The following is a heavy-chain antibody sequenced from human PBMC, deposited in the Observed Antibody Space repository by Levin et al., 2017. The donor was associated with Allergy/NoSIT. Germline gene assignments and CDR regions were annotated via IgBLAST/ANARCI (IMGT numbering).Heavy chain of an antibody. Sequence: KVSCKGSGYTFTSAWIGWVRQMPGKGLEWVGIIYPGDSDTRYSPSFQGQVTISADKSITTAYLQWSSLKASDTAIYYCARSSWIRLGELAFYDYWGQGTLVTVSS. D-gene: IGHD3-16*01. J-gene: IGHJ4*02. V-gene: IGHV5-51*01. CDR3: ARSSWIRLGELAFYDY. CDR2: IYPGDSDT. CDR1: GYTFTSAW.